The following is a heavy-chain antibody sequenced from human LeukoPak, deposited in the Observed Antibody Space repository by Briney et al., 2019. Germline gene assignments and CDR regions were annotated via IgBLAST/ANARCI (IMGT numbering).Heavy chain of an antibody. CDR2: IYYSGST. CDR1: GGSISSSRYY. Sequence: SETLSLTCTVSGGSISSSRYYWGWIRQPPGKGLEWIGSIYYSGSTYYNPSLKSRVTISVDTSKNQFSLKLSSVTAADTAVYYCARHAVRYMDVWGKGTTVTVSS. D-gene: IGHD3-10*01. J-gene: IGHJ6*03. CDR3: ARHAVRYMDV. V-gene: IGHV4-39*01.